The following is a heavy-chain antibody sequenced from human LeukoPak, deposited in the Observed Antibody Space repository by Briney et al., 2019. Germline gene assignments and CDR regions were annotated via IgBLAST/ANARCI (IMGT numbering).Heavy chain of an antibody. CDR3: AREGPEYSGSYFDY. J-gene: IGHJ4*02. CDR2: ISSSSSYI. Sequence: GGSLRLSCAASGFTFSSYSMNWVRQAPGKGPEWVSSISSSSSYIYYADSVKGRFTISRDNAKNSLYLQMNSLRAEDTAVYYCAREGPEYSGSYFDYWGQGTLVTVSS. V-gene: IGHV3-21*01. CDR1: GFTFSSYS. D-gene: IGHD1-26*01.